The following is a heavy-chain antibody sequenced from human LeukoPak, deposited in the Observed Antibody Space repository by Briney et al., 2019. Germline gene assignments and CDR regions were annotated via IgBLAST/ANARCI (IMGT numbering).Heavy chain of an antibody. Sequence: TSETLSLTCTVSGGSISSYYWSWIRQPPGKGLEWIGYIYYSGSTNYNPSLKSRVTISVDTSKNQFSLKLSSVTAADTAMYYCARVSGYDWESFYDYWGQGSLVTVSS. J-gene: IGHJ4*02. V-gene: IGHV4-59*01. CDR3: ARVSGYDWESFYDY. CDR2: IYYSGST. D-gene: IGHD5-12*01. CDR1: GGSISSYY.